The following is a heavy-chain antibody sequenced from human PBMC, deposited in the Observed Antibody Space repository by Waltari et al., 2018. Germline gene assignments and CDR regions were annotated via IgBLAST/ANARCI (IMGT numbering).Heavy chain of an antibody. CDR1: GFTFSSHS. V-gene: IGHV3-21*02. Sequence: ELQLVESGGGLVKPGGSLRLSCAASGFTFSSHSMNWVRQAPGKGLGWVASITSSSSFMYSADSLKGRFTISRDNAKNSLFLQMNSLRAEDTALYYCATGRGGGYFDYWGQGTLVTVSS. J-gene: IGHJ4*02. CDR2: ITSSSSFM. D-gene: IGHD2-21*01. CDR3: ATGRGGGYFDY.